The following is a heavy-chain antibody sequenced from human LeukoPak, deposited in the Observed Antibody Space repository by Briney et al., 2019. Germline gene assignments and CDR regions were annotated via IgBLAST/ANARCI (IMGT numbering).Heavy chain of an antibody. CDR3: ARVGYDFWSGYSNFDY. V-gene: IGHV1-18*01. CDR2: ISAYNGNT. J-gene: IGHJ4*02. Sequence: ASVKVSCKASGYTFTSYGISWVRQAPGQGLEWMGWISAYNGNTNYAQKLQGRVTMTTDTSTSTAYMELRSLRSDDTAVYYCARVGYDFWSGYSNFDYWGQGTLVTVSS. D-gene: IGHD3-3*01. CDR1: GYTFTSYG.